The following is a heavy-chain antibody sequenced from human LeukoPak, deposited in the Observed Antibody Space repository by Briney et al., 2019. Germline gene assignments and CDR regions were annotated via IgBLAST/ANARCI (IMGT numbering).Heavy chain of an antibody. CDR3: ARGHRSSSTSCYRD. V-gene: IGHV1-69*13. D-gene: IGHD2-2*01. J-gene: IGHJ4*02. Sequence: SVKVCCQASGGTFSIYAIGWVRQAPGQGLEWMGGIIPIFGTANYAQKFQGRVTITADESTSTAYMELSSLRSEDTAVYYCARGHRSSSTSCYRDWGQGTLVTVSS. CDR2: IIPIFGTA. CDR1: GGTFSIYA.